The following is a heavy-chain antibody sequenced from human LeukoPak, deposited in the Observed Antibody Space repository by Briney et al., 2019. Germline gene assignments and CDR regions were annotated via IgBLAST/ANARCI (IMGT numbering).Heavy chain of an antibody. V-gene: IGHV4-34*01. J-gene: IGHJ4*02. D-gene: IGHD5-18*01. CDR2: INHSGST. Sequence: SETLSLTCAVYGGSCSGYYWSWIRQPPGKGLEWIGEINHSGSTNYNPSLKSRVTISVDTSKNQFSLKLSSVTAADTAAYYSAIQLWNRRDYWGQGTLVTVSS. CDR1: GGSCSGYY. CDR3: AIQLWNRRDY.